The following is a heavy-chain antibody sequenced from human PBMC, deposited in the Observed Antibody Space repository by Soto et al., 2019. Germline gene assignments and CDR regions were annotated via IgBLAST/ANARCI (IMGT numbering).Heavy chain of an antibody. CDR1: GCTFSSYA. D-gene: IGHD3-3*01. V-gene: IGHV1-69*13. Sequence: GASVKVSCKASGCTFSSYAISCVRQAPGQGLEWMGGIIPIFGTANYAQKFQGRVTITADESTSTAYMELSSLRSEDTAVYYCAREKVRSIYGMDVWGQGTTVTVSS. CDR2: IIPIFGTA. CDR3: AREKVRSIYGMDV. J-gene: IGHJ6*02.